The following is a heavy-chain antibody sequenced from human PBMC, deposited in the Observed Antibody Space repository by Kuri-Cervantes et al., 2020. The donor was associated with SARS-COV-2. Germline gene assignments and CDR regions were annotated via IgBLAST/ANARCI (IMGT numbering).Heavy chain of an antibody. D-gene: IGHD2-15*01. Sequence: SETLSLTCAVSGGSISSGGYSWIWIRQPPGKGLEWIGYIYHSGSTYYNPSLKSRVTISVDRSKNQFSLKLSSVSAADTAVYYCARDGSGGDADYWGQGTLVTVSS. CDR2: IYHSGST. J-gene: IGHJ4*02. CDR1: GGSISSGGYS. CDR3: ARDGSGGDADY. V-gene: IGHV4-30-2*01.